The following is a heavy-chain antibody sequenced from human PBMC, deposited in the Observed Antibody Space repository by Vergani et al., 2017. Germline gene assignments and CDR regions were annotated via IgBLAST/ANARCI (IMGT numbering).Heavy chain of an antibody. CDR1: GFTFSTYS. D-gene: IGHD3-22*01. Sequence: EVQLVESGGGLVKPGGSLRLSCAASGFTFSTYSMNWVRQAPGKGLEWVSSISGSSSSIYYADSVKGRFTISRDNAKNSLYLQMNSLRAEDTAVYYCVILTQYXYDNSGYPDAFDIWGQGTMVTVSS. V-gene: IGHV3-21*01. J-gene: IGHJ3*02. CDR2: ISGSSSSI. CDR3: VILTQYXYDNSGYPDAFDI.